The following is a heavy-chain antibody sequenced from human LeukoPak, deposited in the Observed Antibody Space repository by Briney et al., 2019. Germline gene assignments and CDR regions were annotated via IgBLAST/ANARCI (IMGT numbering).Heavy chain of an antibody. D-gene: IGHD1-14*01. CDR1: GFTFSSYS. J-gene: IGHJ4*02. V-gene: IGHV3-48*04. Sequence: GGSLRLSCAASGFTFSSYSMNWVRQAPGKGLEWVSYISSSSSAIYYADSVKGRFTISRDNAKNSLYLQMNSLRAEDTAVYYCARVTINVGSDYWGQGTLVTVSS. CDR2: ISSSSSAI. CDR3: ARVTINVGSDY.